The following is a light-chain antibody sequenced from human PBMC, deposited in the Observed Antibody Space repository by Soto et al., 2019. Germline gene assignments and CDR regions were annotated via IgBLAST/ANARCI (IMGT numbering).Light chain of an antibody. CDR3: QSYASSLSGYV. V-gene: IGLV1-40*01. CDR2: GNS. J-gene: IGLJ1*01. Sequence: QSVLTQPPSVSGAPGQRVTISCTGSSSNIGAGYDVHWYQQLPGTAPKLLIYGNSNRPSGVPDRFSGSKSGTSASLAITGLQAADDADYYCQSYASSLSGYVFGTGTKLTVL. CDR1: SSNIGAGYD.